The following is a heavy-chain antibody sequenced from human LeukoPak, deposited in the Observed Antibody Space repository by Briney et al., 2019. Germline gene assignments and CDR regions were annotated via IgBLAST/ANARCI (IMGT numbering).Heavy chain of an antibody. CDR3: ARVKAAGTLDY. CDR1: GYSISSGYY. V-gene: IGHV4-38-2*01. D-gene: IGHD6-13*01. Sequence: PSETLSLTCAVSGYSISSGYYWGWIRQPPGKGLEWIGSIYHSGSTYYNPSLKSRVTISVDTSKNQFSLTLSSVTAADTAVYYCARVKAAGTLDYWGQGTLVTVSS. CDR2: IYHSGST. J-gene: IGHJ4*02.